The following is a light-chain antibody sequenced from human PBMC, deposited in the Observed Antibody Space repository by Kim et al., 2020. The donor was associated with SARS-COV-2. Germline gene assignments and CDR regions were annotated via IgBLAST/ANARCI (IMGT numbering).Light chain of an antibody. CDR2: GVT. Sequence: SPGQSVTISCTGTSSDVGGYNYVSWYQQHPGKAPKLMIYGVTKRPSGVPDRFSGSKSGNTASLTISGLQAEDEADYYCCSYAGSYVFGTGTKVTVL. CDR3: CSYAGSYV. V-gene: IGLV2-11*01. CDR1: SSDVGGYNY. J-gene: IGLJ1*01.